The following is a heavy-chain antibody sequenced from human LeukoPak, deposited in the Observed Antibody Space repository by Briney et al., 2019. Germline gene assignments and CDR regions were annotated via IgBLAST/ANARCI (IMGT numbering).Heavy chain of an antibody. Sequence: SETLSLTCAVYGGSFSGYYWSWIRQPPGKGLEWIGEINHSGSTNYNPSLKSRVTISVDTSKNQCSLKLSSVTAADTAVYYCARGRIQLWYNWFDPWGQGTLVTVSS. CDR1: GGSFSGYY. CDR2: INHSGST. CDR3: ARGRIQLWYNWFDP. V-gene: IGHV4-34*01. D-gene: IGHD5-18*01. J-gene: IGHJ5*02.